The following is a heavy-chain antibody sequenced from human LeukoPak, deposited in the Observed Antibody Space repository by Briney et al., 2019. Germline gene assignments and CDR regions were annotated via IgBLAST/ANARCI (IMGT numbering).Heavy chain of an antibody. CDR2: IYYSGST. D-gene: IGHD1-1*01. CDR1: GGSISSYY. V-gene: IGHV4-59*01. CDR3: ARAENVHSAFDI. J-gene: IGHJ3*02. Sequence: PSETLSLTCTVSGGSISSYYWSWIRQPPGKGLEWIGYIYYSGSTNYNPSLKSRVTISVDTSKNQFSLKLSSVTAADTAVYYCARAENVHSAFDIWGQGTMVTVSS.